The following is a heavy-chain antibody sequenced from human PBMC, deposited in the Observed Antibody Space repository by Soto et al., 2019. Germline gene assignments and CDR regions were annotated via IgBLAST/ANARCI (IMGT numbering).Heavy chain of an antibody. J-gene: IGHJ4*02. V-gene: IGHV1-2*02. CDR2: VNPHTGDT. Sequence: QVRLVQSGAEVKKPGASVKVACQASGYAFSAYYIHWVRQAPGQGLQWMGWVNPHTGDTNYTQTFQGRVTLTTDTSTNTASMDLTGLTSADTAVYYCARRHGARSNVFRSAFPLDYWGQGTLVVVSS. D-gene: IGHD2-21*01. CDR1: GYAFSAYY. CDR3: ARRHGARSNVFRSAFPLDY.